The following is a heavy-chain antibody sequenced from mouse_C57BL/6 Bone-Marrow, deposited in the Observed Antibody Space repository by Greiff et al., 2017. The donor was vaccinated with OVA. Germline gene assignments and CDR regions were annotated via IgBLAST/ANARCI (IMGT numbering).Heavy chain of an antibody. Sequence: LVESGASVKISCKASGYAFSSYWMNWVKQRPGKGLEWIGQIYPGDGDTNYNGKFKGKATLTADKSSSTAYMQLSSLTSEGSAVSFCASDGNGGEYYAMDYWGQGTSVTVSS. D-gene: IGHD2-1*01. CDR1: GYAFSSYW. CDR3: ASDGNGGEYYAMDY. J-gene: IGHJ4*01. CDR2: IYPGDGDT. V-gene: IGHV1-80*01.